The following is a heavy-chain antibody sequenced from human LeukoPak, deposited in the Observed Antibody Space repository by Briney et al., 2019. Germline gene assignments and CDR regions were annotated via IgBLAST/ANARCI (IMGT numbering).Heavy chain of an antibody. J-gene: IGHJ4*02. V-gene: IGHV5-51*01. D-gene: IGHD6-19*01. Sequence: GESLKISCKGSGYSFTSYWIGWVRQMPGKGLEWMGIIYPGDSDTRYSPSFQGQVTISADKSISTAYLQWSSLKASDTAMYYCARPPVAVAGTKEFVDYWGQGTLVTVSS. CDR1: GYSFTSYW. CDR2: IYPGDSDT. CDR3: ARPPVAVAGTKEFVDY.